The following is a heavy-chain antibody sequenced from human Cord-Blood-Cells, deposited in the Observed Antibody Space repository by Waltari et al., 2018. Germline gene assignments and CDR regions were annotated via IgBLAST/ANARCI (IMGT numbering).Heavy chain of an antibody. Sequence: EVQLVQSGAEVKKPGESLKISCKGSGYSFTSYWIGWVRQMPGKGLEWMGIIYPGDSDTRYSPSFQDQVTISADKSISTTYLQWSSLKASDTAMYYCARGDCSSTSCYAFDIWGQGTMVTVSS. V-gene: IGHV5-51*03. D-gene: IGHD2-2*01. CDR3: ARGDCSSTSCYAFDI. J-gene: IGHJ3*02. CDR2: IYPGDSDT. CDR1: GYSFTSYW.